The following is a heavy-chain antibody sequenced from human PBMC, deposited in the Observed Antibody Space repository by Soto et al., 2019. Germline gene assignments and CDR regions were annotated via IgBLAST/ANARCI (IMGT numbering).Heavy chain of an antibody. J-gene: IGHJ5*02. V-gene: IGHV4-34*01. CDR1: GGSFSGYY. CDR2: INHSGST. CDR3: ARAPLARNWFDP. Sequence: QVQLQQWGAGLLKPSETLSLTCAVYGGSFSGYYWSWIRQPPGKGLEWIGEINHSGSTNYNPSLKSRVTISVDTSKSQLSLKLSSVTAADTAVYYCARAPLARNWFDPWGQGTLVTVSS.